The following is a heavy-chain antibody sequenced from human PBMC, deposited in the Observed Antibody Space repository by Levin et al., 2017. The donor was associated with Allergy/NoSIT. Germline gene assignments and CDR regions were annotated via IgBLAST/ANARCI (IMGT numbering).Heavy chain of an antibody. CDR1: GFTFSSYA. CDR3: AKSGKQHTYYYYGMDV. V-gene: IGHV3-23*01. Sequence: GESLKISCAASGFTFSSYAMSWVRQAPGKGLEWVSAISGSGGSTYYADSVKGRFTISRDNSKNTLYLQMNSLRAEDTAVYYCAKSGKQHTYYYYGMDVWGQGTTVTVSS. J-gene: IGHJ6*02. CDR2: ISGSGGST. D-gene: IGHD6-13*01.